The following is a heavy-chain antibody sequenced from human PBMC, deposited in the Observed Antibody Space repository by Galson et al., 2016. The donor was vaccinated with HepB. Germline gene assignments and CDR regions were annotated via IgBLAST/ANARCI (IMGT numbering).Heavy chain of an antibody. CDR3: ARDILWFGELTRVYYFDY. Sequence: SLRLSCAASGFTFSSYAMSWVRQAPGKGLEWVSAISSSSYIHYADSVKGRFTISRDNAKNSLYLQMNSLRAEDTAVYYCARDILWFGELTRVYYFDYWGQGTLVTVSS. CDR2: ISSSSYI. V-gene: IGHV3-21*01. D-gene: IGHD3-10*01. J-gene: IGHJ4*02. CDR1: GFTFSSYA.